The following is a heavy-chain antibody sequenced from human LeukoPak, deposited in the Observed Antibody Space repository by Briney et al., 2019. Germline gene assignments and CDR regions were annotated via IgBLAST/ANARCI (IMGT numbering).Heavy chain of an antibody. CDR1: GYTFTGYY. CDR3: ARAGRYRCSSTSCYTAYNWFDP. CDR2: INPNSGGT. Sequence: ASVKVSCKASGYTFTGYYMHWVRQAPGQGLEWMGWINPNSGGTNYAQKFQGRVTMTRDTSISTAYMELSRLRSDDTAVYYCARAGRYRCSSTSCYTAYNWFDPWGQGTLVTVSS. J-gene: IGHJ5*02. V-gene: IGHV1-2*02. D-gene: IGHD2-2*01.